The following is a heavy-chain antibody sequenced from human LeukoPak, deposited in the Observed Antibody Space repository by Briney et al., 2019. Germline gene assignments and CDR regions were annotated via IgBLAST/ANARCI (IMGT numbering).Heavy chain of an antibody. V-gene: IGHV1-69*13. D-gene: IGHD2-15*01. CDR1: GGTFSSYA. CDR2: IIPIFGTA. CDR3: ARVSCSGGSCYGDY. Sequence: ASVKASCKASGGTFSSYAISWVRQAPGQGLEWMGGIIPIFGTANYAQKFQGRVTITADESTSTAYMELSSLRSGDTAVYYCARVSCSGGSCYGDYWGQGTLVTVSS. J-gene: IGHJ4*02.